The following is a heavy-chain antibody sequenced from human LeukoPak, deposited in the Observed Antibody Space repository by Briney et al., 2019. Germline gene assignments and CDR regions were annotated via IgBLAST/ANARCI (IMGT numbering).Heavy chain of an antibody. CDR1: GYTFTSYA. D-gene: IGHD1-26*01. CDR2: INTNTGNP. Sequence: ASVKVSCKASGYTFTSYAMNWVRQAPGQGLEGIGWINTNTGNPTYAQGFTGRFVLSLGTSVRTAYLLISSLKAEDTALYYCARLGWEGLYMDVWGKGTTVIVSS. J-gene: IGHJ6*03. CDR3: ARLGWEGLYMDV. V-gene: IGHV7-4-1*02.